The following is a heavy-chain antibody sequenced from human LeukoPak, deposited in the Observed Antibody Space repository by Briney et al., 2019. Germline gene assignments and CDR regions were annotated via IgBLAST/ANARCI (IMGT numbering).Heavy chain of an antibody. CDR1: GYTFTSYY. CDR3: ARDPKDDTSGYYYFDY. CDR2: INPSGGST. D-gene: IGHD3-22*01. J-gene: IGHJ4*02. Sequence: ASVKVSCKASGYTFTSYYMHWVRQAPGQGLEWMGIINPSGGSTSYAQKFQGRVTMTRDMSTSTVYMELSSLRSEDTAVYYCARDPKDDTSGYYYFDYWGQGTLVTVSS. V-gene: IGHV1-46*01.